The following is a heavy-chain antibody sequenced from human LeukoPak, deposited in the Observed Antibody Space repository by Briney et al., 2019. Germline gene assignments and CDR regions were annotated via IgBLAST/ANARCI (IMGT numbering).Heavy chain of an antibody. Sequence: GGSLRLSCAASGFTFSSFDMHWVRQAPGKGLEWVAVISYDGSNKYYADSVKGRVTISRDNSKNTVYLQMNSLRADDTAVYYCAKTEPIVGATYFDYWGQGTLVTVSS. V-gene: IGHV3-30*18. D-gene: IGHD1-26*01. CDR3: AKTEPIVGATYFDY. CDR1: GFTFSSFD. CDR2: ISYDGSNK. J-gene: IGHJ4*02.